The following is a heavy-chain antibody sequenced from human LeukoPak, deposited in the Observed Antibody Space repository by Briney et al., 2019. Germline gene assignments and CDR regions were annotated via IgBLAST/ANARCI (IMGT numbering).Heavy chain of an antibody. D-gene: IGHD2-15*01. CDR1: GYTFTSYG. CDR2: ISAYNGNT. Sequence: ASVKVSCKASGYTFTSYGISWVRQAPGQGLEWMGWISAYNGNTNYAEKLQGRVTMTRDTSTSTAYMELRSLRSDDTAVYYCARDAMRSGGSSPYYNYGMDVWGQGTTVTVSS. V-gene: IGHV1-18*01. J-gene: IGHJ6*02. CDR3: ARDAMRSGGSSPYYNYGMDV.